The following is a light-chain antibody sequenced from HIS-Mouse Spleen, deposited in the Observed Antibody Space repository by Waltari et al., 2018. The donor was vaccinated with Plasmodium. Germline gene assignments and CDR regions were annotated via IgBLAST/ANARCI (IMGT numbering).Light chain of an antibody. CDR3: QAWDSSTVV. J-gene: IGLJ2*01. CDR2: QDS. V-gene: IGLV3-1*01. Sequence: SYALPHPPSASVSPGQHAIITCSGDNLGDHYSCWYQHKQGQSPVLVIYQDSKRPSGIPERFSGSNSGNTATLTISGTQAMDEADYYCQAWDSSTVVFGGGTKLTVL. CDR1: NLGDHY.